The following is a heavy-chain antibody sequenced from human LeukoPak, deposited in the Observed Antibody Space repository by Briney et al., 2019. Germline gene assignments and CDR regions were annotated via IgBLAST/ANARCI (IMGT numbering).Heavy chain of an antibody. J-gene: IGHJ4*02. CDR2: IIPIFGTA. V-gene: IGHV1-69*05. D-gene: IGHD6-13*01. CDR3: ATDSDPWGPAAGTIDY. Sequence: EASVKVSCKASGGTFSSYAISWVRQAPGQGLEWMGGIIPIFGTANYAQKFQGRVTITTNESTSTAYMELSSLRSEDTAVYYCATDSDPWGPAAGTIDYWGQGTLVTVSS. CDR1: GGTFSSYA.